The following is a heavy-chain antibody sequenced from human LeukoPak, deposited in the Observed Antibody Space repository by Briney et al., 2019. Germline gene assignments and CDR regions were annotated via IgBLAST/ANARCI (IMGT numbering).Heavy chain of an antibody. Sequence: SETLSLTCTVSGGSISSYYWSWIRQPPGKGLEWIGYIYYTGSTNYNPSLKSRVTISVDTSKNQFSLKLSSVTAADTAVYYCARGALISYSYGTFDYWGQGTLVTVSS. CDR3: ARGALISYSYGTFDY. D-gene: IGHD5-18*01. J-gene: IGHJ4*02. CDR2: IYYTGST. CDR1: GGSISSYY. V-gene: IGHV4-59*01.